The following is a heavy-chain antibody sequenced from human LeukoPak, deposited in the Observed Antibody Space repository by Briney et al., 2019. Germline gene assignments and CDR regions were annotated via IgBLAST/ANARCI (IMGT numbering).Heavy chain of an antibody. CDR3: ARDDGCYYYYYYMDV. J-gene: IGHJ6*03. CDR2: IIPIFGTA. Sequence: ASVKVSCKASGGTFSSYAISWVRQAPGQGLEWMGGIIPIFGTANYAQKFQGRVTITADKSTSTAYMELSSLRSEDTAVYYCARDDGCYYYYYYMDVWGKGTTVTVSS. D-gene: IGHD4-17*01. V-gene: IGHV1-69*06. CDR1: GGTFSSYA.